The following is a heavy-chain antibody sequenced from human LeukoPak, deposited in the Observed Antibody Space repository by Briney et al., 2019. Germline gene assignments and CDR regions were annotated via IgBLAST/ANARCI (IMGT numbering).Heavy chain of an antibody. CDR3: AGGIVGATHGHDAFDI. J-gene: IGHJ3*02. D-gene: IGHD1-26*01. V-gene: IGHV3-53*01. CDR2: IYSGGST. Sequence: GGFLRLSCAASGFTVSSNYMSWVRQAPGKGLEWVSVIYSGGSTYYADSVKGRFTISRDNSKNTLYLQMNSLRAEDTAVYYCAGGIVGATHGHDAFDIWGQGTMVTVSS. CDR1: GFTVSSNY.